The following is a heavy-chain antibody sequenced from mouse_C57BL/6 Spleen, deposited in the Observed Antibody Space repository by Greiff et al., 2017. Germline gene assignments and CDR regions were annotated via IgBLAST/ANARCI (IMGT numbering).Heavy chain of an antibody. D-gene: IGHD1-1*01. J-gene: IGHJ3*01. V-gene: IGHV3-1*01. CDR2: ISYSGST. Sequence: EVMLVESGPGMVKPSQSLSLTCTVTGYSITSGYDWHWIRHFPGNKLEWMGYISYSGSTNYNPSLKSRISITHDTSKNHFFLKLNSVTTEDTATYYCARGGLYYGKAWFAYWGQGTLVTVSA. CDR1: GYSITSGYD. CDR3: ARGGLYYGKAWFAY.